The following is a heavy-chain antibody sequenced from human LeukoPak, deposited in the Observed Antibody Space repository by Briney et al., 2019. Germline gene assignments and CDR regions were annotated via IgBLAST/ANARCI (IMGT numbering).Heavy chain of an antibody. CDR3: ARDGGFPNWFDP. CDR1: GGSISSYY. J-gene: IGHJ5*02. D-gene: IGHD3-16*01. CDR2: IYYSGST. Sequence: SETLSLTCTVSGGSISSYYWSWIRQPPGKGQEWIGYIYYSGSTNYNPSLKSRVTISVDTSKNQFSLKLSSVTAADTAVYYCARDGGFPNWFDPWGQGTLVTVSS. V-gene: IGHV4-59*01.